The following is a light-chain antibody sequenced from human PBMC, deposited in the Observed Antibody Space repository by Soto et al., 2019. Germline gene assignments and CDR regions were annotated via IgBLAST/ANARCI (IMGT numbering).Light chain of an antibody. Sequence: DIQMTQSPSTLSASVGDRVTITCQATQDISNYLNWYQQKQGKAPRLLIHDASNLETGVPSRFSGSVSGTDGTFTISSLKQEDSSTYYCQQYDNLTLTFGGGTKVDIK. CDR1: QDISNY. V-gene: IGKV1-33*01. CDR2: DAS. CDR3: QQYDNLTLT. J-gene: IGKJ4*01.